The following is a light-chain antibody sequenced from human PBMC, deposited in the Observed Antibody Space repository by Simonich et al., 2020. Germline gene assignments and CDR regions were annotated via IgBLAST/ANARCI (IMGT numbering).Light chain of an antibody. Sequence: EIVLTQSPGTLSLSPGERATLSCRASQGVSSSDLAWYHQKPGLAPRLLIYDASSRATGIPDRFSGSGSGTDFTLTISRLEPEDFAVYYCQQYGSSPKTFGQGTKLEIK. J-gene: IGKJ2*01. CDR2: DAS. V-gene: IGKV3D-20*01. CDR3: QQYGSSPKT. CDR1: QGVSSSD.